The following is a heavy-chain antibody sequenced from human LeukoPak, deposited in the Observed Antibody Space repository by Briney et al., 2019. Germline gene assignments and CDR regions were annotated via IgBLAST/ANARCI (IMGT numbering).Heavy chain of an antibody. CDR1: GFTFITDA. Sequence: GGSLRLSCAASGFTFITDAMHWVRQAPGKGLEWVAVISSDGINKYYADSVKGRFTISRDTSKNTLYLQMNSLRVEDTAVYYCARAGSSPFYYYAMDVWGQGTTVTVSS. J-gene: IGHJ6*02. V-gene: IGHV3-30-3*01. D-gene: IGHD3-10*01. CDR3: ARAGSSPFYYYAMDV. CDR2: ISSDGINK.